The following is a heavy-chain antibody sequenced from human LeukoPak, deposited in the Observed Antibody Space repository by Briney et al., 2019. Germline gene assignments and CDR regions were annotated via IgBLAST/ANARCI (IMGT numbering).Heavy chain of an antibody. CDR2: ISAYNGNT. D-gene: IGHD3-22*01. CDR1: GYTFTSYG. CDR3: AREPPRATYYYDSSGYGWVY. J-gene: IGHJ4*02. Sequence: GASVKVSCKASGYTFTSYGISWVRQAPGQGLEWMGWISAYNGNTNYAQKLQGRVTMTTDTSTSTAYMGLRSLRSDDTAVYYCAREPPRATYYYDSSGYGWVYWGQGTLVTVSS. V-gene: IGHV1-18*01.